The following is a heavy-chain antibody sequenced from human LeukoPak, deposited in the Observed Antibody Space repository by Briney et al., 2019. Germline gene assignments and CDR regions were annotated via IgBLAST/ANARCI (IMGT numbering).Heavy chain of an antibody. CDR1: GGSISSYY. D-gene: IGHD3-3*01. V-gene: IGHV4-4*07. CDR3: ARDLSWGGYYENWFDP. CDR2: IYTSGST. J-gene: IGHJ5*02. Sequence: SQTLSLTCTVSGGSISSYYWSWIRQPAGKGLEWIGRIYTSGSTNYNPSLKSRVTMSVDTSKNQFSLKLSSVTAADTAVYYCARDLSWGGYYENWFDPWGQGTLVTVSS.